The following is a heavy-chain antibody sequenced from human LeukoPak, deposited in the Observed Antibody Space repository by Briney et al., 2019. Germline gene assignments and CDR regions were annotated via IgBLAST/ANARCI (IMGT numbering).Heavy chain of an antibody. CDR3: ARVAYCGGDCYSYIDY. CDR1: GGSISSYY. Sequence: PSETLSLTCTVSGGSISSYYWSWIRQPPGKGLEWVGYIYYSGSTNYNPSLKGRVTISVDTSKNQFSLKLSSVTAADTAVYYCARVAYCGGDCYSYIDYWGQGTLVTVSS. V-gene: IGHV4-59*01. D-gene: IGHD2-21*02. J-gene: IGHJ4*02. CDR2: IYYSGST.